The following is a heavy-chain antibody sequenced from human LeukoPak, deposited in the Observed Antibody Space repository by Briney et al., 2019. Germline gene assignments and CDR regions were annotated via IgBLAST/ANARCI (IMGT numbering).Heavy chain of an antibody. CDR1: NYSISNSLY. V-gene: IGHV4-38-2*02. D-gene: IGHD4-17*01. J-gene: IGHJ6*03. CDR3: ARGTYGYYMDV. Sequence: PSEPLSLTCSGSNYSISNSLYWGWLRQRPGKGLEWIGSIYRSGSTFYNPCLKSRVTISLDTSKNQFSLKLSSVTAADTAVYFCARGTYGYYMDVWGKGATVTVSS. CDR2: IYRSGST.